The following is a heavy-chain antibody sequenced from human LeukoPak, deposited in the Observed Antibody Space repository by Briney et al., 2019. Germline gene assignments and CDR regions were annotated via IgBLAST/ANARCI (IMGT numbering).Heavy chain of an antibody. CDR1: GGSISSYY. D-gene: IGHD4-23*01. CDR3: ARDRGYGGIFDN. V-gene: IGHV4-59*13. J-gene: IGHJ4*02. CDR2: IYSSGST. Sequence: SETLSLTCTVSGGSISSYYWSWIRQPPGKGLEWIGYIYSSGSTKYSPSLKSRVAISLDTSKNDFSLRLSSVTAADTAVYYCARDRGYGGIFDNWGQGTLVTVYS.